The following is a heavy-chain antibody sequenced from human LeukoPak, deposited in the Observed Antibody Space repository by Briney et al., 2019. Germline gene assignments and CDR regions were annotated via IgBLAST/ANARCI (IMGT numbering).Heavy chain of an antibody. CDR2: MNPNSGNT. J-gene: IGHJ5*02. D-gene: IGHD3-10*01. CDR1: GCTFTSYD. Sequence: ASVKVSCKASGCTFTSYDINWVRQATGQGLEWMGWMNPNSGNTGYAQKFQGRVTMTRNTSISTAYMELSSLRSEDTAVYYCARQGTMTRGGYWLDPWGQGTLVTVSS. CDR3: ARQGTMTRGGYWLDP. V-gene: IGHV1-8*01.